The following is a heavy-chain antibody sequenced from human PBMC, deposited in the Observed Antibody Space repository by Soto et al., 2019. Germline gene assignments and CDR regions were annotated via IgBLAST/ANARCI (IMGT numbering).Heavy chain of an antibody. J-gene: IGHJ4*02. D-gene: IGHD5-12*01. Sequence: QITLKESGPTLVKPTQTLTLTCSFSGFSLSTRGVGVGWIRQPPGKALEWLALMFWDDDKWYSPSLRSRLTITEDTSKTQVVLTMPTMDPVDTATYYCAHRSRGYAYYFDQWGQGTLVSVSS. CDR3: AHRSRGYAYYFDQ. CDR2: MFWDDDK. CDR1: GFSLSTRGVG. V-gene: IGHV2-5*02.